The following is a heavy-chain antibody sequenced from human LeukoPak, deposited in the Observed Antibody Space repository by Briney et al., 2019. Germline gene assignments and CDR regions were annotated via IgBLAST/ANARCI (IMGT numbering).Heavy chain of an antibody. CDR2: IYPGDSET. D-gene: IGHD4-17*01. Sequence: GESLKICCQGSGYTFSTYWIASERQMPGKGLDWMGIIYPGDSETRYSPSFQGQVTLSFDKSIRSAYLQWSSLKASDTAMYYCARRSYGDYFDYWGQGTLVTVSS. CDR1: GYTFSTYW. J-gene: IGHJ4*02. CDR3: ARRSYGDYFDY. V-gene: IGHV5-51*01.